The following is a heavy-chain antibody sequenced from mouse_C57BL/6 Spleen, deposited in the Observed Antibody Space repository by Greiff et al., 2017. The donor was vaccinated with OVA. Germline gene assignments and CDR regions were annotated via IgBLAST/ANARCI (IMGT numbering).Heavy chain of an antibody. CDR3: AREITTVGAGDY. V-gene: IGHV1-20*01. Sequence: EVKLVESGPELVKPGDSVKISCKASGYSFTGYFMNWVMQSHGKSLEWIGRINPYNGDTFYNQKFKGKATLTVDKSSSTAHMELRSLTSEDSAVYYCAREITTVGAGDYWGQGTTLTVSS. CDR2: INPYNGDT. J-gene: IGHJ2*01. CDR1: GYSFTGYF. D-gene: IGHD1-1*01.